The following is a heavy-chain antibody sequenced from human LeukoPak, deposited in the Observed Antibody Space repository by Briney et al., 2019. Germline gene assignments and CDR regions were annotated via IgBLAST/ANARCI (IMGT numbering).Heavy chain of an antibody. CDR2: INPNSGGT. V-gene: IGHV1-2*02. CDR3: ARVGELRHFDWLSDNDY. Sequence: ASVKVSCKASGYTFTGYYMHWVRQAPGQGLEWMGWINPNSGGTNYAQKFKGRVTMTRDASIDTAYMDLARLTYDDTAVYYCARVGELRHFDWLSDNDYWGQGTLVTVSS. J-gene: IGHJ4*02. D-gene: IGHD3-9*01. CDR1: GYTFTGYY.